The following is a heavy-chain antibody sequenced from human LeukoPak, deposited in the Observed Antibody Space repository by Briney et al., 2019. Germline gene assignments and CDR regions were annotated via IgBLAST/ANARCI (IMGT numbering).Heavy chain of an antibody. J-gene: IGHJ5*02. Sequence: ASVKVSCKASGYTFTGYYMHWVRQAPGQGLEWMGWINPNSGGTNYAQKFQGRVTMTRDTSISTAYMELSRLRSDDTAVYYCARDGGYSGSYYELDPWGQGTLVTVSS. CDR2: INPNSGGT. CDR3: ARDGGYSGSYYELDP. V-gene: IGHV1-2*02. D-gene: IGHD1-26*01. CDR1: GYTFTGYY.